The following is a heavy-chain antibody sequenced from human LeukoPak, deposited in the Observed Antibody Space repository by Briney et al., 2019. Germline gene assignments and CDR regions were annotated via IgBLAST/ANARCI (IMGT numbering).Heavy chain of an antibody. V-gene: IGHV1-18*01. D-gene: IGHD2-2*01. CDR1: GYTFTTYG. CDR3: ARVSSTSWYAAIDY. CDR2: ISTYSGAT. Sequence: ASVKVSCKASGYTFTTYGISWVRQAPGQGLEWMGWISTYSGATNYVQKLRGRVTMTTDTSTTTAYMELRSLRVDDTAVYYCARVSSTSWYAAIDYWGQGTLVTVSS. J-gene: IGHJ4*02.